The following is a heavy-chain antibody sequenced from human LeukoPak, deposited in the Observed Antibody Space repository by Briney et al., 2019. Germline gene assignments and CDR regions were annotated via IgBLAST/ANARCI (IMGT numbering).Heavy chain of an antibody. CDR1: GGPISSYY. CDR3: ARGPTRYYFDY. Sequence: SETLSLTCSVCGGPISSYYWSWIRHPPGEGLEWIGYIYSSGSHNYNHSLKSRVTISIDTSKNQFSLKLSSVTAADTAVYYCARGPTRYYFDYWGQGSLVTVSS. CDR2: IYSSGSH. V-gene: IGHV4-59*01. J-gene: IGHJ4*02.